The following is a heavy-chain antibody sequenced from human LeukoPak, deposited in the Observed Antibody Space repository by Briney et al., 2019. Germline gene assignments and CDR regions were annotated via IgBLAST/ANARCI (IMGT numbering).Heavy chain of an antibody. CDR2: IYYSGST. D-gene: IGHD3/OR15-3a*01. Sequence: SETLSLTCTVSGGSISSYYWSWIRQPPGKGLEWIGYIYYSGSTNYNPSLKSRVTISVDTSKNQFSLNLSSVTAADTAVYYCARHARGTGYFDYWGQGTLVTVSS. J-gene: IGHJ4*02. V-gene: IGHV4-59*08. CDR3: ARHARGTGYFDY. CDR1: GGSISSYY.